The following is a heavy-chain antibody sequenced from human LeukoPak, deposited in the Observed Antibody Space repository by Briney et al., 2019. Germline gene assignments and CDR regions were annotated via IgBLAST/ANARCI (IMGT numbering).Heavy chain of an antibody. Sequence: GGSLRLSCAASGFTFSSSAMSWVRQAPGKGLEWVAVIWYDGSNKYYADSVKGRFTISRDNSKNTLYLQMNSLRAEDTAVYYCARLPGYCSSNSCYKMTIPFDYWGQGTLVTVSS. J-gene: IGHJ4*02. CDR1: GFTFSSSA. D-gene: IGHD2-2*02. CDR2: IWYDGSNK. CDR3: ARLPGYCSSNSCYKMTIPFDY. V-gene: IGHV3-33*08.